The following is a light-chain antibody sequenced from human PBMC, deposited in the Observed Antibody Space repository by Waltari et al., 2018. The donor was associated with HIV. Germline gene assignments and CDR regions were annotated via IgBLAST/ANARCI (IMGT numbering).Light chain of an antibody. CDR2: GKN. Sequence: QSVLTQPTSASGTPEQSVTISCPGTTSTLRRTTVSWFQQFPGTAPKVLIYGKNQRPSGVPDRFSGSKSGTSASLAISGLQSEDEADYYCASWDDSLNGPVFGGGTKLTVV. V-gene: IGLV1-44*01. CDR3: ASWDDSLNGPV. CDR1: TSTLRRTT. J-gene: IGLJ2*01.